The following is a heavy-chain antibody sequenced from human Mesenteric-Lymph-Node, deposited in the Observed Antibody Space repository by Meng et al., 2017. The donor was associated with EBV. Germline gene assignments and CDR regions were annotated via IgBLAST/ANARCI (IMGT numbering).Heavy chain of an antibody. CDR1: GDPVTRSNW. J-gene: IGHJ4*02. CDR3: ARILVGENSGYFLDY. D-gene: IGHD3-22*01. CDR2: MSHSGSS. V-gene: IGHV4-4*02. Sequence: QVQLQASGPGLVKPSVTLSLTCGLSGDPVTRSNWWSWVRQPPGKGLEWIGEMSHSGSSNYNPSLNNRVTMSVDKSKNRVFLQLSSVTAADTAMYYCARILVGENSGYFLDYWGQGIVVTVSS.